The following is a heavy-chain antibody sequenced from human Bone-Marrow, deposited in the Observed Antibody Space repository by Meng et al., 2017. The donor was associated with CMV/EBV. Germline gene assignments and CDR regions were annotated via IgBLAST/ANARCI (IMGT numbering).Heavy chain of an antibody. CDR1: GFTFSSYA. Sequence: GGSLRLSCAASGFTFSSYAMSWVRQAPGKGLEWVSAISGSGGSTYYADSVKGRFTISRDNSKNTLYLQMNSLRAEDTAVYYCARGGTVSNFYYWGQGTLVTVSS. D-gene: IGHD4-11*01. J-gene: IGHJ4*02. V-gene: IGHV3-23*01. CDR2: ISGSGGST. CDR3: ARGGTVSNFYY.